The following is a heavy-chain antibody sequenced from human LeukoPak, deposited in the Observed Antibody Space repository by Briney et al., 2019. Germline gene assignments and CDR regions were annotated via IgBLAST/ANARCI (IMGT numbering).Heavy chain of an antibody. D-gene: IGHD6-13*01. CDR3: ARAPRGSSWYNGAFDI. J-gene: IGHJ3*02. Sequence: ASETLSLTCTVSGGSLSSHYWTWIRQPPGKGLEWIAYIYYSGSTNYNPSLKSRVTISVDTSKNQFSLKLSSVTAADTAMYYCARAPRGSSWYNGAFDIWGQGTMVTVSS. CDR2: IYYSGST. CDR1: GGSLSSHY. V-gene: IGHV4-59*08.